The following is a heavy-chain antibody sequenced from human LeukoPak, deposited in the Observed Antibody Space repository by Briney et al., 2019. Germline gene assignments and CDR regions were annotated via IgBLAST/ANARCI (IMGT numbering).Heavy chain of an antibody. CDR3: ARITVGGSFDI. Sequence: SETLSLTCTVSGGSISSYYWSWIRQPPGKGLEWIGYIYYSGSTNYSPSLKSRVTISVDTSKNQSSLKLSPVNAADTAVYYCARITVGGSFDIWGQGTMVTVSS. J-gene: IGHJ3*02. CDR1: GGSISSYY. CDR2: IYYSGST. V-gene: IGHV4-59*01. D-gene: IGHD3-16*01.